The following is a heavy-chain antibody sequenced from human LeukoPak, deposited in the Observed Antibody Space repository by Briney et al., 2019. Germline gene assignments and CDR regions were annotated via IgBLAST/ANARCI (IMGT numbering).Heavy chain of an antibody. CDR2: ISDTGNTK. J-gene: IGHJ4*02. V-gene: IGHV3-11*01. D-gene: IGHD3-3*01. CDR3: AKDRGSITIFGVVND. Sequence: GGSLRLSCAASGFTFSDYYMSWIRQAPGKGLEWVSYISDTGNTKYYADSVKGRFTISRDNSKNTLYLQMNSLRAEDTAVYYRAKDRGSITIFGVVNDWGQGTLVTVSS. CDR1: GFTFSDYY.